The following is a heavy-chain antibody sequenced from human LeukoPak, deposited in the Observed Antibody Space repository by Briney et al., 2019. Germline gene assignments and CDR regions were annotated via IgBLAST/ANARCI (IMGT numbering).Heavy chain of an antibody. D-gene: IGHD6-19*01. V-gene: IGHV4-39*07. CDR1: GGSISSSSYY. CDR3: ARLSRGWYDY. Sequence: SETLSLTCTVSGGSISSSSYYWGWIRQPPGKGLEWIGSIHYSGSTYYNPSLKSRVTISVDTSKNQFSLKLSSVTAADTAVYYCARLSRGWYDYWGQGTLVTVSS. J-gene: IGHJ4*02. CDR2: IHYSGST.